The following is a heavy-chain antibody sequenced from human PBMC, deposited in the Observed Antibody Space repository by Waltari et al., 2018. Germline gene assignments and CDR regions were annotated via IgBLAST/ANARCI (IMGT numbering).Heavy chain of an antibody. Sequence: EEQLLESGGGLVQPGGSLRLSRSVSGFTFSTYAMSWVRQAPGKGLECVSAISGSGGTTYYADSVKGRFTISRDNSKNTLYLQMNSLRAEDTAVYYCAKTLYGGKKWGQGTLVTVSS. CDR3: AKTLYGGKK. CDR1: GFTFSTYA. D-gene: IGHD4-17*01. CDR2: ISGSGGTT. V-gene: IGHV3-23*01. J-gene: IGHJ4*02.